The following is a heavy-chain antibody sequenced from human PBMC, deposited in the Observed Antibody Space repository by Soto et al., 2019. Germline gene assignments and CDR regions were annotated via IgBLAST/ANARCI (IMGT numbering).Heavy chain of an antibody. D-gene: IGHD3-10*01. CDR3: AREDYYGSGSYYNALLDAFDI. Sequence: GGSLRLSCAASGFTFSSYSMNWVRQAPGKGLEWVSSISSSSSYIYYADSVKGRFTISRDNAKNSLYLQMNNQRAEDTAVYYCAREDYYGSGSYYNALLDAFDIWGQGTMVTVSS. CDR2: ISSSSSYI. CDR1: GFTFSSYS. V-gene: IGHV3-21*01. J-gene: IGHJ3*02.